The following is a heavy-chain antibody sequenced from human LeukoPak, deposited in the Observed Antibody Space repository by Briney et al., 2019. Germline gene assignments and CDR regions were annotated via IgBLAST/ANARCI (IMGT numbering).Heavy chain of an antibody. Sequence: GGSLRLSCAVSGITFSSYGMSWVRQAPGKGLEWVSAISGSGDNTYYADSVKGRFTISRDNSKNTLYLQMNSLRAEDTAVYYCAKRNLRDGYTLGGFDYWGQGTLVTVSS. CDR3: AKRNLRDGYTLGGFDY. J-gene: IGHJ4*02. D-gene: IGHD5-24*01. CDR2: ISGSGDNT. CDR1: GITFSSYG. V-gene: IGHV3-23*01.